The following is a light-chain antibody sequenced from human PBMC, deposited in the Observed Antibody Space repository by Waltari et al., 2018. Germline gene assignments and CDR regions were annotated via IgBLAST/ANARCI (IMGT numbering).Light chain of an antibody. Sequence: QSALTQPASVSGSPGQSITISCTGTSSDVGGYNYVSWYQQHPGKAPKLMIYDVSNRPSGVSNRCSVSKSGNTASLTISGLQAEDEADYYCSSYTSSSTLDVVFGGGTKLTVL. V-gene: IGLV2-14*03. CDR2: DVS. J-gene: IGLJ2*01. CDR1: SSDVGGYNY. CDR3: SSYTSSSTLDVV.